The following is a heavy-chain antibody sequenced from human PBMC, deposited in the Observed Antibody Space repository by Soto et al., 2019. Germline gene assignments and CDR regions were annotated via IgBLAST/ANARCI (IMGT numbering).Heavy chain of an antibody. Sequence: PGGSLRLSCAASGFTFSSYAMTWVRQAPGRGLEWVSGLSGSAANTYYADSVKGRFTISRDNSKNTLFLQMSDLRAEDTAIYYCAKYPPSRSSRMSYFESWGQGTLVTVS. CDR2: LSGSAANT. D-gene: IGHD6-19*01. CDR3: AKYPPSRSSRMSYFES. J-gene: IGHJ4*02. CDR1: GFTFSSYA. V-gene: IGHV3-23*01.